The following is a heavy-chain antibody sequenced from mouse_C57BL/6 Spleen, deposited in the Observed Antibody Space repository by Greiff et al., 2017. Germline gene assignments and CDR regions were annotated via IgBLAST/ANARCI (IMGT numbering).Heavy chain of an antibody. Sequence: QVQLQQSGAELVRPGASVTLSCKASGYTFTDYEMHWVKQTPVHGLEWIGAIDPETGGTAYNQKFKGKAILTADKSSSTAYMELRSLTSEDSAVXYCTRRGYGNYPLDYWGQGTTLTVSS. J-gene: IGHJ2*01. V-gene: IGHV1-15*01. CDR3: TRRGYGNYPLDY. CDR1: GYTFTDYE. D-gene: IGHD2-1*01. CDR2: IDPETGGT.